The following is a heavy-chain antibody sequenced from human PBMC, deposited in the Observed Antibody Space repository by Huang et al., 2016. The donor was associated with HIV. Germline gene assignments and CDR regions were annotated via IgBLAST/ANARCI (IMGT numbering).Heavy chain of an antibody. Sequence: QVQLQQWGAGLLQPSETLSLPCAVYGGSFSGYYWRWIRQSPGKGLEWIGEINHSGSTNYNQSLKSRLTISVGTSKNQFSQKLSSVTAADTAVYYCARERMMSWLDDHDAFDIWGQGTMVTVSS. D-gene: IGHD1-1*01. V-gene: IGHV4-34*01. CDR2: INHSGST. CDR3: ARERMMSWLDDHDAFDI. CDR1: GGSFSGYY. J-gene: IGHJ3*02.